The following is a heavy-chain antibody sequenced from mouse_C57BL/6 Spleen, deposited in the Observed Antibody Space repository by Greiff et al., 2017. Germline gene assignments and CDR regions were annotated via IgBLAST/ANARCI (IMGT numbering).Heavy chain of an antibody. CDR3: ARDSKGGYFDV. V-gene: IGHV1-69*01. CDR2: IDPSDSYT. Sequence: QVQLQQPGAELVMPGASVKLSCKASGYTFTSYWMHWVKQRPGQGLEWIGEIDPSDSYTNYNQKFKGKSTLTVDKSASTAYMQLSSLTSEESAVYYCARDSKGGYFDVWGTGTTVTVSS. CDR1: GYTFTSYW. D-gene: IGHD2-5*01. J-gene: IGHJ1*03.